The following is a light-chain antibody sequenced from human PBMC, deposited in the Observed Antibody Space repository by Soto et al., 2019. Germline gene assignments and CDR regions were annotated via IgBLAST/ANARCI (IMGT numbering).Light chain of an antibody. V-gene: IGLV2-8*01. CDR2: EVS. CDR3: SSYAGSNIVV. J-gene: IGLJ2*01. Sequence: QSALTQPPSASGSPGXSXTISCTGTSSDVGGYNIVSWYQQQPVKAPKLMIYEVSERPSGVPDRFSGSKSGNTASLTVSGLQAEDEADYYCSSYAGSNIVVFGGGTKVTVL. CDR1: SSDVGGYNI.